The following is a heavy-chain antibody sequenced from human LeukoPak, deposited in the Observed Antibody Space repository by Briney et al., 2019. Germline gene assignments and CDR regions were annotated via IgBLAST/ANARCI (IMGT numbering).Heavy chain of an antibody. CDR1: GFTFSDYY. V-gene: IGHV3-11*01. CDR2: TSNSGSTK. CDR3: ARGFRVATIDWFDP. Sequence: PGGALRLSCTASGFTFSDYYMNWIRQAPGKGLEGVSYTSNSGSTKSYADSVEGRFTISRDNAKNSLYLQMNSLRAEDTAVYYCARGFRVATIDWFDPWGQGTLVTVSS. D-gene: IGHD5-12*01. J-gene: IGHJ5*02.